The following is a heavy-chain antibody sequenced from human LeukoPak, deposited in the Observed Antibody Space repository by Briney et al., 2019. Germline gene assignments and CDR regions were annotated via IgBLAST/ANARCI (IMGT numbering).Heavy chain of an antibody. V-gene: IGHV3-23*01. Sequence: PGGSLRLSCAASGFTFSSYAMSWVRQAPGKGLEWVSSISGSGGRTHNADSVKGRFTIARDNSKNTLYLQMNSLRGDDTAIYYCEKIGGNVVYWGQGTLVTVSS. CDR1: GFTFSSYA. J-gene: IGHJ4*02. CDR2: ISGSGGRT. CDR3: EKIGGNVVY. D-gene: IGHD4-23*01.